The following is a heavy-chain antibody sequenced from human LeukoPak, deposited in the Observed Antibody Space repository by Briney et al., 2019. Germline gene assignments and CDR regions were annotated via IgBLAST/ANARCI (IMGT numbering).Heavy chain of an antibody. CDR2: IYYSGST. J-gene: IGHJ5*02. D-gene: IGHD6-13*01. CDR1: GGSISSYY. V-gene: IGHV4-59*01. Sequence: PSEALSLTCTVSGGSISSYYWSWIRHPPGKGLEWIGYIYYSGSTNYNPSLKSRVTISVDTSKNQFSLKLSSVTAADTAVYYCARASGAAAGMSRWFDPWGQGTLVTVSS. CDR3: ARASGAAAGMSRWFDP.